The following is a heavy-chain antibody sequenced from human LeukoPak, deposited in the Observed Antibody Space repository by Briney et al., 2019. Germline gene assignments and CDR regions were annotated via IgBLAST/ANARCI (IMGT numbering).Heavy chain of an antibody. V-gene: IGHV1-2*02. Sequence: ASVKVSCKASGNTFTGYYMHWVRQAPGQGLEWMGWINPNSGGTNYAQKFQGRVTMTRDTSISTAYMELSRLRSDDTAVYYCARGVYGEGNWFDPWGQGTLVTVSS. CDR2: INPNSGGT. J-gene: IGHJ5*02. CDR3: ARGVYGEGNWFDP. CDR1: GNTFTGYY. D-gene: IGHD2-8*01.